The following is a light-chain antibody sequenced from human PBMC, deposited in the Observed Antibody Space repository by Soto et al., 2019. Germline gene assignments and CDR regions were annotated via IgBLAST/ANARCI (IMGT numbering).Light chain of an antibody. J-gene: IGLJ2*01. Sequence: QSVLTQTPSASGTPGQRVTISCSGSSSNIGSNYVYWYQHLPGTAPKLLIYRNNQRPSGVPDRFSGSKSSTSVSLAISGLRSKDEADYYCAAWDDSLSGHVVFGGGTKLTVL. CDR1: SSNIGSNY. CDR2: RNN. V-gene: IGLV1-47*01. CDR3: AAWDDSLSGHVV.